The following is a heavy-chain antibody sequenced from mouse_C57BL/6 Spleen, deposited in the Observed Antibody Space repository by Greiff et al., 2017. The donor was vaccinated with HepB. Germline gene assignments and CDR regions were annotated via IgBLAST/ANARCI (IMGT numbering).Heavy chain of an antibody. Sequence: QVQLQQPGAELVKPGASVKLSCKASGYTFTSYWMHWVKQRPGQGLEWIGMIHPNSGSTNYNEKFKSKATLTVDKSSSTAYMQLSSLTSEDTAVYYCARGDYGSSYVTHYYAMDYWGQGTSVTVSS. CDR3: ARGDYGSSYVTHYYAMDY. CDR1: GYTFTSYW. J-gene: IGHJ4*01. CDR2: IHPNSGST. D-gene: IGHD1-1*01. V-gene: IGHV1-64*01.